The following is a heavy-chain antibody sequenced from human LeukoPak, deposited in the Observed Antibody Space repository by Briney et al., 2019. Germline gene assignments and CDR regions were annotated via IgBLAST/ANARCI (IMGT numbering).Heavy chain of an antibody. CDR1: GFSFRTYD. V-gene: IGHV3-11*06. CDR3: ARGGRNDLRSWFDP. CDR2: VSSSTSEYR. Sequence: PGVSLRLSCAASGFSFRTYDMIWIRQTPGKGLEWVSHVSSSTSEYRRYAESVRGRFTISRDNAKNSVYLEMNGLTKNDTAVYFCARGGRNDLRSWFDPWGQGTVVTVSS. D-gene: IGHD1-1*01. J-gene: IGHJ5*02.